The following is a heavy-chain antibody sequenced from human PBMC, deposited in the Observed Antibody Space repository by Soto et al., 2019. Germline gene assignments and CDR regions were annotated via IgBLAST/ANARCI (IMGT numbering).Heavy chain of an antibody. V-gene: IGHV4-4*02. CDR2: IYHNGNT. CDR3: ARERGAANYQGFDY. CDR1: GGSISTNNW. D-gene: IGHD1-26*01. J-gene: IGHJ4*02. Sequence: PSETLSLTCGVSGGSISTNNWWHWIRQPPGQGLEWIGEIYHNGNTNYNPSLKSRVTMSVDHSKNQFSLRLSAVSAADTVVYFCARERGAANYQGFDYWGQGTLVTVSS.